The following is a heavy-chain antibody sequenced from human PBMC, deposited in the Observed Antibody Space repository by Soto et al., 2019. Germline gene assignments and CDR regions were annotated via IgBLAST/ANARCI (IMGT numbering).Heavy chain of an antibody. V-gene: IGHV1-18*04. CDR3: ARSWVEQQLVFDYYYGMDV. CDR2: ISAYNGNT. CDR1: GYTFSSYG. D-gene: IGHD6-13*01. Sequence: GASVKVSCKASGYTFSSYGISWVRQAPGQGLEWMGWISAYNGNTNYAQKLQGRVTMTTDTSTSTAYMELRSLRSDDTAVYYCARSWVEQQLVFDYYYGMDVWGQGTTVTVS. J-gene: IGHJ6*02.